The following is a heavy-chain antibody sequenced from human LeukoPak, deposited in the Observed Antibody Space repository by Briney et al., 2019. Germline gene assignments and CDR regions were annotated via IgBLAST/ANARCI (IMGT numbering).Heavy chain of an antibody. CDR3: ARDLSRDDSSGYYPDY. CDR2: ISSSSSYI. Sequence: GGSLRLSCAASGFTFSSYSMNWVRQAPGKGLEWVSSISSSSSYIYYADSVKGRFTISRDNAKNSLYLQMNSLRAEDTAVYYCARDLSRDDSSGYYPDYWGQGTTVTVSS. V-gene: IGHV3-21*01. D-gene: IGHD3-22*01. CDR1: GFTFSSYS. J-gene: IGHJ4*03.